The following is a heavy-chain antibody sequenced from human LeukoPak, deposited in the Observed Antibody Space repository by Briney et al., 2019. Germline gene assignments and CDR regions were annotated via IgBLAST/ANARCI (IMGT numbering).Heavy chain of an antibody. CDR2: ISGDGTNK. CDR1: GFTFSNYG. CDR3: AKDIVATAETYYFDY. D-gene: IGHD2-2*01. J-gene: IGHJ4*02. V-gene: IGHV3-30*18. Sequence: GGSLRLSCAASGFTFSNYGMHWVRQAPGKGLEGVAVISGDGTNKFYVDSVKGRFTISRDNSKNTLYLQMNSLRAEDTAVYYCAKDIVATAETYYFDYWGQGTLVTVSS.